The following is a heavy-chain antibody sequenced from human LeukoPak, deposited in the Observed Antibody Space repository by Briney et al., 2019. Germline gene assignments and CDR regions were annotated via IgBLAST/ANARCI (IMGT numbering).Heavy chain of an antibody. CDR3: ARGYSSSYSDY. J-gene: IGHJ4*02. CDR1: GFTFSSYG. Sequence: PGRSLRLSCAASGFTFSSYGMHWVRQAPGKGLEWVAVISYDGSNKYYADSVKGRFTIPRDNSKNTLYLQMNSLRAEDTAVYYCARGYSSSYSDYWGQGTLVTVSS. D-gene: IGHD6-13*01. CDR2: ISYDGSNK. V-gene: IGHV3-30*03.